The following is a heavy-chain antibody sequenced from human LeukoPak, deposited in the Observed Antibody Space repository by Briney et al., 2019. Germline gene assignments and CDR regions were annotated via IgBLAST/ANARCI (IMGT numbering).Heavy chain of an antibody. D-gene: IGHD6-13*01. J-gene: IGHJ4*02. Sequence: SETLSLTCTVSGDSISGYYWSWVRQPAGQELEWIGRIYSSGDTRYNPSLRGRVTMSVDTSKNQLSLNLRPVTAADTAVYYCARAAGAAGGQYFDYWGQGTLVTVSS. V-gene: IGHV4-4*07. CDR1: GDSISGYY. CDR2: IYSSGDT. CDR3: ARAAGAAGGQYFDY.